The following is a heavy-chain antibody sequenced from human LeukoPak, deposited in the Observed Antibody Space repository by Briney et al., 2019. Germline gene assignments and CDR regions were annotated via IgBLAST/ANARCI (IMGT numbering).Heavy chain of an antibody. V-gene: IGHV1-18*01. CDR3: AREARVVVAATDYYYYYGMDV. CDR1: GYTFTSYG. D-gene: IGHD2-15*01. Sequence: VASVKVSCKASGYTFTSYGISWVRQAPGQGLEWMGWISAYNGNTNYAQKLQGRVTMTTDTSSSTAYMELRSLRSDDTAVYYCAREARVVVAATDYYYYYGMDVWGQGTTVTVSS. J-gene: IGHJ6*02. CDR2: ISAYNGNT.